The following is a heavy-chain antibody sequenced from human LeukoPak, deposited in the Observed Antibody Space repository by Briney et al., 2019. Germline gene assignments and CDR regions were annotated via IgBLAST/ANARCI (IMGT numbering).Heavy chain of an antibody. CDR2: ISHDGVNK. Sequence: GGSLRLSCAASGFTFSRYGMYWVRQAPGKGLEWVAVISHDGVNKNNADSVKGRFTISRDNSKNTLYLQMNSLRAEDTAVYFCAKDGDSSGYYWDSWGQGTLVTVSS. V-gene: IGHV3-30*18. D-gene: IGHD3-22*01. CDR3: AKDGDSSGYYWDS. J-gene: IGHJ4*02. CDR1: GFTFSRYG.